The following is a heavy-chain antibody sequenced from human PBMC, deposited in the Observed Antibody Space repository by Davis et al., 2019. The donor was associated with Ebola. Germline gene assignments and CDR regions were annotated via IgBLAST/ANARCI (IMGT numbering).Heavy chain of an antibody. Sequence: GGSLRLSCAASGFTFSSYAMSWVRQAPGKGLEWVSSITDSGGTTNYADSVKGRFTISRDNSKNTLYLQMNSLRVEDTAVYYCARGMYSSSWGYYYYGMDVWGQGTTVTVSS. V-gene: IGHV3-23*01. J-gene: IGHJ6*02. CDR2: ITDSGGTT. D-gene: IGHD6-6*01. CDR1: GFTFSSYA. CDR3: ARGMYSSSWGYYYYGMDV.